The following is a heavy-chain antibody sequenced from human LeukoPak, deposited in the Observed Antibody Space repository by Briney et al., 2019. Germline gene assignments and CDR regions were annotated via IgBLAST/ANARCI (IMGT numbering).Heavy chain of an antibody. J-gene: IGHJ4*02. CDR1: GFTFGDHY. CDR3: TRNTYTNSRYYFDS. D-gene: IGHD6-13*01. CDR2: IRNKANSYTT. V-gene: IGHV3-72*01. Sequence: GGSLRLSCAASGFTFGDHYMDWVRQAPGQGLEWVGRIRNKANSYTTEYAASVKGRFTISRDESMNSLYLQMNSLKTEDTAVYYCTRNTYTNSRYYFDSWGQGTLVTVSS.